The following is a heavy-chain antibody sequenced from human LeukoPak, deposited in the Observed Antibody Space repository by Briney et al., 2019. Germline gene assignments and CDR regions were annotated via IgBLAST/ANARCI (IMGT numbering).Heavy chain of an antibody. V-gene: IGHV3-23*01. J-gene: IGHJ6*02. D-gene: IGHD4-11*01. CDR2: ISGSGGST. CDR1: GGSISSGGYY. Sequence: LSLTCTVSGGSISSGGYYWSWVRQAPGKGLEWVSAISGSGGSTYYADSVKGRFTISRDNSKNTLYLQMNSLRAEDTAVYYCAKGPEGRRNSDYYYYGMDVWGQGTTVTVSS. CDR3: AKGPEGRRNSDYYYYGMDV.